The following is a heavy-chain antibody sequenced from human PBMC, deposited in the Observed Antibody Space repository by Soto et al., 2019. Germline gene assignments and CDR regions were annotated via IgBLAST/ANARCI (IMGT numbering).Heavy chain of an antibody. V-gene: IGHV3-49*04. CDR3: TRGRDGDSPYYFLY. Sequence: PGGSLRLSCTASGFTFGDYAINWVRQVPGKGLEWLGSIRNDIYDETTEYAASVKGRIIISRDDSKRMAYLQMDSLKTEDTGAYYCTRGRDGDSPYYFLYWGDGALVTVSS. J-gene: IGHJ4*01. CDR2: IRNDIYDETT. CDR1: GFTFGDYA. D-gene: IGHD4-4*01.